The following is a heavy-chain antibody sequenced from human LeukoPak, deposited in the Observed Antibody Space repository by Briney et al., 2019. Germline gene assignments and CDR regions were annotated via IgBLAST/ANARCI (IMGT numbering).Heavy chain of an antibody. CDR1: GGSISSYY. CDR3: ARDFSLKSRSLAWFDP. D-gene: IGHD1-14*01. J-gene: IGHJ5*02. Sequence: PSETLSLTCTVSGGSISSYYWSWIRQPAGKGLEWIGRIYTSGSTNYDPSLKSRVTMSVDTSKNQFSLKLSSVTAADTAVYYCARDFSLKSRSLAWFDPWGQGTLVTVSS. CDR2: IYTSGST. V-gene: IGHV4-4*07.